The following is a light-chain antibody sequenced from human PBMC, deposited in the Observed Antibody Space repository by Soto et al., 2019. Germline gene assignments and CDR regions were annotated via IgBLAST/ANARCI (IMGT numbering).Light chain of an antibody. CDR2: GAS. CDR3: QQYNKWPYT. Sequence: EMVMTQSPATLSVSPGERATLSCRASQSVSSNLAWYQQKPGQAPRLLIYGASTRATGIPARFSGSGSGAEFTLTISGPQSEDFAVYYCQQYNKWPYTFGQGTNLEIK. V-gene: IGKV3-15*01. CDR1: QSVSSN. J-gene: IGKJ2*01.